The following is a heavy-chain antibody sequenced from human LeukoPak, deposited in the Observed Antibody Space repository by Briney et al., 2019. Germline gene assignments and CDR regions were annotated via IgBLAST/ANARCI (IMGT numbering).Heavy chain of an antibody. V-gene: IGHV3-48*01. CDR1: GFTFSSYA. Sequence: GGSLRLSCAASGFTFSSYAMSWVRQAPGKGLEWVSYISSSSSTIYYADSVKGRFTISRDNAKNSLYLQMNSLRAEDTAVYYCAREGSYDFWSGYHRPPYYYGMDVWGQGTTVTVSS. CDR3: AREGSYDFWSGYHRPPYYYGMDV. D-gene: IGHD3-3*01. CDR2: ISSSSSTI. J-gene: IGHJ6*02.